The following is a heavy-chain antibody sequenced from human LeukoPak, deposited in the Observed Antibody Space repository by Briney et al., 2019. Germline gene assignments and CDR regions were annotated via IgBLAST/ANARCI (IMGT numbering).Heavy chain of an antibody. Sequence: GGSLRLSCSASGFTFSSYAMHWVRQAPGKGLEYVSAISSNGGSTYYADSVKGRFTISRDNSKNTLYLQMNSLRAEDTAVYYCAKDMGCCGEDVWGQGTTVTVSS. CDR1: GFTFSSYA. V-gene: IGHV3-64*04. D-gene: IGHD2-21*01. J-gene: IGHJ6*02. CDR2: ISSNGGST. CDR3: AKDMGCCGEDV.